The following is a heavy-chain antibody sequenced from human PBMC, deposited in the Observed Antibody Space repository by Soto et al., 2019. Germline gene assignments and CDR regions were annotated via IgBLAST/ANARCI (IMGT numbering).Heavy chain of an antibody. CDR3: AKGTGTTENFDY. CDR2: IYYSGST. V-gene: IGHV4-39*01. D-gene: IGHD1-1*01. Sequence: SETLSLTCTVSGGSISSSSYYWGWIRQPPGKGLEWIGSIYYSGSTYYNPSLKSRVTISVDTSKNQFSLKLSSVTAADTAVYYRAKGTGTTENFDYWGQGTLVTVSS. CDR1: GGSISSSSYY. J-gene: IGHJ4*02.